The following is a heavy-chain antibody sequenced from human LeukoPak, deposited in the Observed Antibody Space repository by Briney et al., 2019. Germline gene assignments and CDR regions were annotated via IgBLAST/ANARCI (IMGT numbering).Heavy chain of an antibody. V-gene: IGHV3-74*01. CDR2: INTDGRVT. D-gene: IGHD3-10*02. CDR1: GFTFTTYW. J-gene: IGHJ4*02. Sequence: GGSPRLSCAASGFTFTTYWMHWVRQAPGKGLVWVARINTDGRVTTYADSVKGRFTVSRDNAESTLYLQMNDPRPEDTAVYYCIRETHVGLHLEYWGQGTLATVTS. CDR3: IRETHVGLHLEY.